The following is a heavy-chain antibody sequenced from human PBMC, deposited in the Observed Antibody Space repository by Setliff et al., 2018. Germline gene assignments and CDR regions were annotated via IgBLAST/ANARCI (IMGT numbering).Heavy chain of an antibody. Sequence: SETLSLTGTVSGGSISSGDYYWTWIRQPPGKGLEWIGFIYYSGNTFYNPSLKSRRTISVDTSKNLFSLKLSSVTAADTAVYYCARQLYYYGTPGYFDYWGQGTLVTVSS. J-gene: IGHJ4*02. CDR2: IYYSGNT. CDR1: GGSISSGDYY. D-gene: IGHD3-10*01. CDR3: ARQLYYYGTPGYFDY. V-gene: IGHV4-30-4*08.